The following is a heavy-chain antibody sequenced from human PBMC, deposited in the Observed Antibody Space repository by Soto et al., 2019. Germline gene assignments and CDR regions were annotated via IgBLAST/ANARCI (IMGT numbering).Heavy chain of an antibody. CDR2: INPSGGST. D-gene: IGHD6-13*01. CDR1: GYTFTSYY. J-gene: IGHJ5*02. Sequence: GASVKVSCKASGYTFTSYYMHWVRQAPGQGLEWMGIINPSGGSTSYAQKFQGRVTMTRDTSTSTVYMELSSLRSEDTAVYYCARETAIAAAIISGFDPWGQGTLVTVSS. CDR3: ARETAIAAAIISGFDP. V-gene: IGHV1-46*01.